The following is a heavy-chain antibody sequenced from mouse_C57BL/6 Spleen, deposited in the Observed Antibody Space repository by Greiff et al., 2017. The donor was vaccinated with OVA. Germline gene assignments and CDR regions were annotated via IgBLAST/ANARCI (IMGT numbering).Heavy chain of an antibody. V-gene: IGHV1-55*01. CDR1: GYTFTSYW. Sequence: QVQLQQSGAELVKPGASVKMSCKASGYTFTSYWITWVKQRPGQGLEWIGDIYPGSGSTNYNEKFKSKATLTVDTSSSTAYMQLSSLTSEDSAVYYCARGVVAKGYAMDYWGQGTSVTVSS. CDR3: ARGVVAKGYAMDY. J-gene: IGHJ4*01. CDR2: IYPGSGST. D-gene: IGHD1-1*01.